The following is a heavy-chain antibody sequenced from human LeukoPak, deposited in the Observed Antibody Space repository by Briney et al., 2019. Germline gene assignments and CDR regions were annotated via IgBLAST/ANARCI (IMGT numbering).Heavy chain of an antibody. CDR3: ARDPSGRAAAGQGDY. J-gene: IGHJ4*02. V-gene: IGHV3-33*01. D-gene: IGHD6-13*01. CDR1: GFTFSSFG. CDR2: IWYDGSND. Sequence: AGGSLRLPCAASGFTFSSFGMYWVRQAPGKGLEWVAVIWYDGSNDDYADSVKGRFTISRDNSKNTLYLQMNSLRAEDTALYYCARDPSGRAAAGQGDYWGQGTLVTVSS.